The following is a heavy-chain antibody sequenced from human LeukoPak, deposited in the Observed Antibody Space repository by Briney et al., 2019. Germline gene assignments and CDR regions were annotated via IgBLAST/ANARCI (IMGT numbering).Heavy chain of an antibody. V-gene: IGHV4-4*07. Sequence: PSGTLSLTCTFSGGSISSYYWSWIRQPAGKGLEWIGRIHTSGSTNYNPSLKSRVTMSVDTSKNQFSLKLSSVTAADTAVYYCARDRYYYDSSGYYLFDYWGQGTLVTVSS. CDR2: IHTSGST. CDR1: GGSISSYY. CDR3: ARDRYYYDSSGYYLFDY. D-gene: IGHD3-22*01. J-gene: IGHJ4*02.